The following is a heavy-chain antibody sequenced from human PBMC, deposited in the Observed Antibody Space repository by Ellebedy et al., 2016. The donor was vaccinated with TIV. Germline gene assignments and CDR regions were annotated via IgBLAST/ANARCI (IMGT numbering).Heavy chain of an antibody. CDR2: ISSSGSTI. CDR1: GFTFSYYE. CDR3: AAAHYYFYGKDV. Sequence: GESLKISCAASGFTFSYYEMNWVRQAPGKGLEWVSYISSSGSTIYYAESVKGRFTISRDNAKNSLYLQMNSLRAEDTAVYYCAAAHYYFYGKDVWGQGTRVTVSS. V-gene: IGHV3-48*03. D-gene: IGHD2-15*01. J-gene: IGHJ6*02.